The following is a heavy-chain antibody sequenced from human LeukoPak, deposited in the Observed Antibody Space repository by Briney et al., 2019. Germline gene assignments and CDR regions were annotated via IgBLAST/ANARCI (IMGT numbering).Heavy chain of an antibody. J-gene: IGHJ3*02. Sequence: GGSLKLSCAASGFTFSGSAMHWVRQASGKGLEWVGRIRSKANSYATAYAASVKGRFTISRDDSKNTAYLQMNSLKTEDTAVYYCTRHLLWFGERHAFDIWGQGTMVTVSS. D-gene: IGHD3-10*01. V-gene: IGHV3-73*01. CDR3: TRHLLWFGERHAFDI. CDR1: GFTFSGSA. CDR2: IRSKANSYAT.